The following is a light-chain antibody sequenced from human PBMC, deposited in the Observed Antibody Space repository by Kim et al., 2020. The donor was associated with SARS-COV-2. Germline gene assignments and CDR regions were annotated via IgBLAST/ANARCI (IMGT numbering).Light chain of an antibody. CDR2: GAS. CDR3: QQYDSDPRT. V-gene: IGKV1-39*01. Sequence: DIQMTQSPSSLSASVGDRVTITCRASQGISNYLNWYQQKPGKAPKLLIYGASNLQSGVPSRFSGSGSGTDFTFTITSLQPEDFVTYYCQQYDSDPRTFGQGTRLEIK. CDR1: QGISNY. J-gene: IGKJ5*01.